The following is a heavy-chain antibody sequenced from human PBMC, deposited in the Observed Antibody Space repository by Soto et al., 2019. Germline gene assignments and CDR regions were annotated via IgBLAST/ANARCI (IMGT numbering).Heavy chain of an antibody. CDR2: IKSKTDGGTT. CDR3: TTSFIMITFGGVIVDYGMDV. Sequence: GGSLRLSCAASGFTFSNAWMNWVRQAPGKGLEWVGRIKSKTDGGTTDYAAPVKGRFTISRDDSKNTLYLQMNSLKTEDTAVYYCTTSFIMITFGGVIVDYGMDVWGQGTTDTVSS. J-gene: IGHJ6*02. CDR1: GFTFSNAW. D-gene: IGHD3-16*02. V-gene: IGHV3-15*07.